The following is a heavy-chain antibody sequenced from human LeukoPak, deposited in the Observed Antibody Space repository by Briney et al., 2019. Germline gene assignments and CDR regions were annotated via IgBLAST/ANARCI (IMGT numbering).Heavy chain of an antibody. CDR3: AKDPPNCSSTSCNTGDY. CDR2: ISSSSSYI. Sequence: GGSLRLSCAASGFTFSSYSMNWVRQAPGKGLEWVSSISSSSSYIYYADSVKGRFTISRDNSKNTLYLQMNSLRAEDTAVYYCAKDPPNCSSTSCNTGDYWGQGTLVTVSS. J-gene: IGHJ4*02. D-gene: IGHD2-2*02. V-gene: IGHV3-21*01. CDR1: GFTFSSYS.